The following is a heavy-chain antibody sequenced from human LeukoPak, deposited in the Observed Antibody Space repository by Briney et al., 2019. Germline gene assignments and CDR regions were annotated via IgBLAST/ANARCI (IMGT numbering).Heavy chain of an antibody. D-gene: IGHD3-22*01. Sequence: SQTLSLTCAISGDSVSSSSAAWNWIRQSPSRGLEWLGRTYYRSKWYNDYAVSVKSRITINPDTSKNQFSLQLNSVTPEDTAVYYCARDPLYDSSGYYGGHDAFDIWGQGTMVTVSS. J-gene: IGHJ3*02. CDR1: GDSVSSSSAA. CDR3: ARDPLYDSSGYYGGHDAFDI. CDR2: TYYRSKWYN. V-gene: IGHV6-1*01.